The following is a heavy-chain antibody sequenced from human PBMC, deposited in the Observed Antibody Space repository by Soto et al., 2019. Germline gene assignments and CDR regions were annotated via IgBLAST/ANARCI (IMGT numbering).Heavy chain of an antibody. D-gene: IGHD6-19*01. J-gene: IGHJ4*02. CDR3: ARGWSGWRVWLDY. V-gene: IGHV4-34*01. CDR2: INHSGST. Sequence: QVQLQQWGAGLLKPSETLSLTCAVYGGSFSGYYWSWIRQPPGKGLEWIGEINHSGSTNYNPSLKRRVTISVDTSKNQFSRKLSSVTGADTAVYYCARGWSGWRVWLDYWGQGTLVTVSS. CDR1: GGSFSGYY.